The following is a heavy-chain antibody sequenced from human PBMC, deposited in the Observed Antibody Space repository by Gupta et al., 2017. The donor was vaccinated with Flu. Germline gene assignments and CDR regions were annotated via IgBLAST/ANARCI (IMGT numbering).Heavy chain of an antibody. Sequence: YWGWIRQPPGKGLEWIGYIYYSGDTFYNPSLKSRVTISLDTSKNHFSLKLSSVTAADTAVYYCARHKYSYDSSGPPGWFDPWGQGTLVTVSS. D-gene: IGHD3-22*01. V-gene: IGHV4-39*01. CDR3: ARHKYSYDSSGPPGWFDP. CDR2: IYYSGDT. J-gene: IGHJ5*02. CDR1: Y.